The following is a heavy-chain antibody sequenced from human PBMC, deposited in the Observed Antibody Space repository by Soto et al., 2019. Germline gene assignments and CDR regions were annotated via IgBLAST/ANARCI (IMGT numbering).Heavy chain of an antibody. J-gene: IGHJ6*02. V-gene: IGHV3-23*01. CDR3: AKLTAVPADYYYGMDV. D-gene: IGHD1-1*01. CDR2: ISGSGGST. CDR1: GFTFSRYA. Sequence: HPVGSLRLSCAASGFTFSRYAMSWVRQAPGKGLEWVSAISGSGGSTYYADSVKGRFTISRDNSKNTLYLQMNSLRAEDTAVYYCAKLTAVPADYYYGMDVWGQGTTVTVSS.